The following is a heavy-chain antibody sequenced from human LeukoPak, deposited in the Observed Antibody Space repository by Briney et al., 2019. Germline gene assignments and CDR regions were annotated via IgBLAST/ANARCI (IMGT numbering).Heavy chain of an antibody. V-gene: IGHV1-18*01. CDR3: ATYYDSSGCYSHYMDV. D-gene: IGHD3-22*01. CDR1: GYTFTSYG. Sequence: ASVKVSCKASGYTFTSYGISWVRQAPGQGLEWMGWISAYNGNTNYAQKLQGRVTMTTDTSTSTAYMELRSLRSDDTAVYYCATYYDSSGCYSHYMDVWGKGTTVTVSS. J-gene: IGHJ6*03. CDR2: ISAYNGNT.